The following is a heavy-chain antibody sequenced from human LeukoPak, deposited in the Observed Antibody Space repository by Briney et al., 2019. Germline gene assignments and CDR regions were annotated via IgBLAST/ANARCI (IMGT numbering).Heavy chain of an antibody. D-gene: IGHD3-22*01. CDR3: ARVKDWYYYDSRFDY. J-gene: IGHJ4*02. CDR2: ISSSSSTI. V-gene: IGHV3-48*01. CDR1: GFTFSSYS. Sequence: GGSLRLSXAASGFTFSSYSMNWVRQAPGKGLERGSYISSSSSTIYDADSVKGRFTISRDNAKNSLYLQMNSLRAEDTAMYYCARVKDWYYYDSRFDYWGQGTLVTVSS.